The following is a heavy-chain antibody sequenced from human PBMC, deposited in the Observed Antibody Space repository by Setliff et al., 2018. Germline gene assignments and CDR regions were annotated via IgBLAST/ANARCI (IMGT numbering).Heavy chain of an antibody. CDR2: INTNTGNP. CDR1: GYTFTTYA. D-gene: IGHD5-18*01. V-gene: IGHV7-4-1*02. CDR3: ARASRSGTIKYRGDYYMDV. Sequence: ASVKVSCKASGYTFTTYAISWMRQAPGQGLEWMGWINTNTGNPSYAQGFTGRFVFSLDTSVSTAYLQISSLKAEDTALYYCARASRSGTIKYRGDYYMDVWGKGTTVTVS. J-gene: IGHJ6*03.